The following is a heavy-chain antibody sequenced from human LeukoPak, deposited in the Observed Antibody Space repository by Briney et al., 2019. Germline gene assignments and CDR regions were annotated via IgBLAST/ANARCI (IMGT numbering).Heavy chain of an antibody. V-gene: IGHV4-34*01. CDR3: ARGRGSGSYYFDY. Sequence: PSETLSLTCAVYGGSFSGYYWSWIRQPPGKGLEWIGEINHSGSTNYNPSLKSRVTISVDTSKNQFSLKLSSVTAADTAVYYCARGRGSGSYYFDYWGQGALVTVSS. CDR2: INHSGST. D-gene: IGHD3-10*01. J-gene: IGHJ4*02. CDR1: GGSFSGYY.